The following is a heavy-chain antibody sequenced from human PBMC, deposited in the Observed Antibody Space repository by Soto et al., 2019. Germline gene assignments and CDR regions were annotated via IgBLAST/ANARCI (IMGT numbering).Heavy chain of an antibody. CDR1: GCTFTSYG. CDR3: ARKSYCSSTSCYTDFDY. CDR2: ISAYNGNT. D-gene: IGHD2-2*02. V-gene: IGHV1-18*01. J-gene: IGHJ4*02. Sequence: GASVKVSCKASGCTFTSYGISWVRQAPGQGLEWMGWISAYNGNTNYAQKLQGRVTMTTDTSTSTAYMELRSLRSDDTAVYYCARKSYCSSTSCYTDFDYWGQGTLATVSS.